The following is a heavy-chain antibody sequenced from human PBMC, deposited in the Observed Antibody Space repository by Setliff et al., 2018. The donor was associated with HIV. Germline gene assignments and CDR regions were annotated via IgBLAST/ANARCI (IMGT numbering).Heavy chain of an antibody. D-gene: IGHD3-10*01. V-gene: IGHV4-39*01. CDR2: IYYSGST. J-gene: IGHJ3*02. Sequence: PSETLSLTCTVSGGSISSSSYYWGWIRQPPGKGLEWIGSIYYSGSTYYNPSLKSRVAISVDTSKNQFSLKLSSVTAADTAVYYCARHRNLDRRGEAFDIWGQGTMVTVS. CDR1: GGSISSSSYY. CDR3: ARHRNLDRRGEAFDI.